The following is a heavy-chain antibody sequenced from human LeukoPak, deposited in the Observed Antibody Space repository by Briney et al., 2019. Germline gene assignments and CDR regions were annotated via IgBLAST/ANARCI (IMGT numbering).Heavy chain of an antibody. CDR3: AKDRGDLPPYFDY. J-gene: IGHJ4*02. D-gene: IGHD2-21*02. CDR1: GFSFSVYA. V-gene: IGHV3-30*02. Sequence: GGSLRLSCAASGFSFSVYAMHWVRQAQGKGLEWVAFIRNDGSNENYADSVKGRFTISRDKSKNTLYLQMNSLRAEDTAVYYCAKDRGDLPPYFDYWGQGTLVTVSS. CDR2: IRNDGSNE.